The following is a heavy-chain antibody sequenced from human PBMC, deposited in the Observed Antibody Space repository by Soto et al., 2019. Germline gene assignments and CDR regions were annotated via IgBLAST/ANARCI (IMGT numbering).Heavy chain of an antibody. CDR1: GFTFSSYA. CDR2: ISSDGSNK. D-gene: IGHD3-3*01. V-gene: IGHV3-30-3*01. J-gene: IGHJ4*02. Sequence: QVQLLESGGGVVQPGRSLRLSCAASGFTFSSYAMHWVRQAPGKGLEWVAVISSDGSNKYYADSVKGRFTISRDNSKSTLDLQINSLRAEDTAVYYWARDGPLRWSGYSFDYWGQGTLVTVSS. CDR3: ARDGPLRWSGYSFDY.